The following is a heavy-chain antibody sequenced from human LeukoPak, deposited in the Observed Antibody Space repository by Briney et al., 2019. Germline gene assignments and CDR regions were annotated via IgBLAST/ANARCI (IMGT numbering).Heavy chain of an antibody. V-gene: IGHV4-39*01. D-gene: IGHD2-15*01. CDR3: ARMEGYCSGGSCYPYYFGY. J-gene: IGHJ4*01. Sequence: SETLSLTCTVSGGSISSSSYYWGWIRQPPGRGLEWIGSIYYSGSTYYNPSLKSRVTISVDTSKNQFSLKLSSVTAADTAVYYCARMEGYCSGGSCYPYYFGYWGQGTLVTGSS. CDR1: GGSISSSSYY. CDR2: IYYSGST.